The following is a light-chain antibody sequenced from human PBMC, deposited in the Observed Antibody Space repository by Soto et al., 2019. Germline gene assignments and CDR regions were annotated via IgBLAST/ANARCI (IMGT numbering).Light chain of an antibody. CDR2: EVS. CDR1: SSDVGGYNY. Sequence: QSALTQPASVSGSHGQSITISCTGTSSDVGGYNYVSWYQQHPAKAPKLMIYEVSNRPSGVSHRFSGSKSGNTASLTISGLQAEDEADYYCFSYTTSSTLVFGGGTQLTVL. V-gene: IGLV2-14*01. CDR3: FSYTTSSTLV. J-gene: IGLJ7*01.